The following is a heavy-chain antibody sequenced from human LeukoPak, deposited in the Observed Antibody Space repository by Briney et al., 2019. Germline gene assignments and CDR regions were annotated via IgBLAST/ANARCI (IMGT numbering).Heavy chain of an antibody. CDR2: LYSDGNT. Sequence: AGGSLRLSCAASGFTVITNDMTSVRQAPGKGLELVSVLYSDGNTKYADSVQGRFTISRDNSKNTLYLEMNSLSPDDTAVYYCARGVEPLAANTLAYWGQGTLVTVSS. V-gene: IGHV3-53*01. CDR3: ARGVEPLAANTLAY. CDR1: GFTVITND. D-gene: IGHD1-14*01. J-gene: IGHJ4*02.